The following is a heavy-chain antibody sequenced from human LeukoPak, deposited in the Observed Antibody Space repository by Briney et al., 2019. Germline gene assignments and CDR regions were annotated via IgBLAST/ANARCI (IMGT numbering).Heavy chain of an antibody. CDR1: DGSFSGYY. V-gene: IGHV4-34*01. D-gene: IGHD6-19*01. J-gene: IGHJ4*02. CDR2: INHSGST. CDR3: ARDFRGDGSGFFDY. Sequence: SETLSLTCAVYDGSFSGYYWSWIRQPPGKGLEWIGEINHSGSTNYNPSLKSRVTISLDTSKSQFSLKVRYVTAADTAVYYCARDFRGDGSGFFDYWGQGTLVTVSS.